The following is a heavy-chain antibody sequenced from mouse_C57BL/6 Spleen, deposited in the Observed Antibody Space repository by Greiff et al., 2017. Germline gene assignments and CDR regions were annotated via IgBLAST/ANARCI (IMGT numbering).Heavy chain of an antibody. CDR3: ARDDYSNYYAMDY. CDR2: ISYDGSN. D-gene: IGHD2-5*01. V-gene: IGHV3-6*01. J-gene: IGHJ4*01. Sequence: EVQLQQSGPGLVKPSQSLSLTCSVTGYSITSGYYWNWIRQFPGNKLEWMGYISYDGSNNYNPSLKNRNSITRDTSKNPFFLKLNSMTTEDTATYYCARDDYSNYYAMDYWGQGTSVTVSS. CDR1: GYSITSGYY.